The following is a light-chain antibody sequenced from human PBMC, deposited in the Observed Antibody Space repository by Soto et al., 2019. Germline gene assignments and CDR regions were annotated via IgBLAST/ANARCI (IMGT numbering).Light chain of an antibody. V-gene: IGLV1-40*01. CDR2: GST. CDR3: QSYDSSLSGHVV. CDR1: SSNIGAGYD. Sequence: QSVLTQPPSVSGAPGQRVTISCTGSSSNIGAGYDVHWYQQLPGTAPKLLIYGSTNRPSGVPDRFSGSKSATAASLAITGLQAEDEADYYCQSYDSSLSGHVVFGGGTKVTVL. J-gene: IGLJ2*01.